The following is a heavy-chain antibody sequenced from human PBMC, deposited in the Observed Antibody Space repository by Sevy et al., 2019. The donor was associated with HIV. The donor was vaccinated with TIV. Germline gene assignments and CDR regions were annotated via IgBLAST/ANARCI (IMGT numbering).Heavy chain of an antibody. CDR3: AKDGYKPAVGDENYYYYYMDV. CDR1: GFTFSSYA. V-gene: IGHV3-23*01. Sequence: GGYLRLSCAASGFTFSSYAMSWVRQAPGKGLERVSAISGSGGSTYYADSVKGRFTYSRHNSKNTLYLQTNSLRAEDTAVYYCAKDGYKPAVGDENYYYYYMDVWGKGTTVTVSS. CDR2: ISGSGGST. D-gene: IGHD1-20*01. J-gene: IGHJ6*03.